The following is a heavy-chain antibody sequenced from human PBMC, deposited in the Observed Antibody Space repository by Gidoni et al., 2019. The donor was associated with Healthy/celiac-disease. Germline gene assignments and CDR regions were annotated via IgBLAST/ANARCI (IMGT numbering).Heavy chain of an antibody. V-gene: IGHV4-34*01. CDR2: INHSGST. Sequence: QVQLQQWGAGLLKPSETLSLTCAVYGGSFSGYYWGWIRQPPGKGLEWIGEINHSGSTNYNPSLKSRVTISVDTSKNQFSLKLSSVTAADTAVYYCARGHGYSSGWWADAFDIWGQGTMVTVSS. CDR1: GGSFSGYY. CDR3: ARGHGYSSGWWADAFDI. J-gene: IGHJ3*02. D-gene: IGHD6-19*01.